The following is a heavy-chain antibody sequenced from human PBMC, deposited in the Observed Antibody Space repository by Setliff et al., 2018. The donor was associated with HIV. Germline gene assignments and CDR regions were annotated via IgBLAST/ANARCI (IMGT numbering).Heavy chain of an antibody. V-gene: IGHV1-69*10. CDR2: ISPIIGNA. Sequence: GASVKVSCKASGGTFSSYAITWVRQAPGQGLEWMGGISPIIGNANYAQKFQGRITITADKSTSTAYMELSSLRSEDTAVHYCARDLGSGRRWFDPWGQGTMVTVSS. D-gene: IGHD3-10*01. J-gene: IGHJ5*02. CDR1: GGTFSSYA. CDR3: ARDLGSGRRWFDP.